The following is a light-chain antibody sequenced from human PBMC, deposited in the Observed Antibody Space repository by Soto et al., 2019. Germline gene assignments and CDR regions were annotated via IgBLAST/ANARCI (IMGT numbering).Light chain of an antibody. CDR2: DAS. CDR1: QSVSSY. Sequence: EIVLTQSPATLSLSPGERATLSCRASQSVSSYLAWYQQKPGQAPRLLIYDASNRATGIPARFSGSGSGTDFTLTTSSLEPEDFAVYYCQQRRVFGPGTKVDIK. CDR3: QQRRV. V-gene: IGKV3-11*01. J-gene: IGKJ3*01.